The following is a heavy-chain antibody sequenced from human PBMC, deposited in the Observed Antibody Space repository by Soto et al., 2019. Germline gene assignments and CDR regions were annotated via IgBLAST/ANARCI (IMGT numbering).Heavy chain of an antibody. CDR1: GYSFTSYW. D-gene: IGHD6-13*01. J-gene: IGHJ6*02. CDR3: ARTSAAGKYYYGMDV. Sequence: HGESLKISCKGSGYSFTSYWIGWVRQMPGKGLEWMGIIYPGDSDTRYSPSFQGQVTISADKSISTAYLQWCSLKASDTAMYYCARTSAAGKYYYGMDVWGQGTTVTVS. CDR2: IYPGDSDT. V-gene: IGHV5-51*01.